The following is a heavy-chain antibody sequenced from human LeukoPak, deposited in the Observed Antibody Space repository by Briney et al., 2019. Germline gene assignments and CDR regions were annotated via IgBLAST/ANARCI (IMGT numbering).Heavy chain of an antibody. CDR2: IIPILGIA. CDR1: GGTFSSYA. J-gene: IGHJ5*02. CDR3: AKGEYCSSTSCYIGGDWFDP. D-gene: IGHD2-2*02. V-gene: IGHV1-69*04. Sequence: GASVKVSCKASGGTFSSYAISWVRQAPGQGLEWMGRIIPILGIANYAQKFQGRVTITADKSTSTAYMELSSLRSEDTAVYYCAKGEYCSSTSCYIGGDWFDPWGQGTLVTVSS.